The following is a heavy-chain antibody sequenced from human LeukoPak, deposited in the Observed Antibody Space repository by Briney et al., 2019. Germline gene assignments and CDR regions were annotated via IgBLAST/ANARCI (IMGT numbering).Heavy chain of an antibody. V-gene: IGHV4-34*01. D-gene: IGHD4-23*01. Sequence: SETLSLTCAVYGGSFSGCYWSWIRQPPGKGLEWIGEINHSGSTNYNPSLKSRVTISVDTSKNQFSLKLSSVTAADTAVYYCARATTVVTPYYFDYWGQGTLVTVSS. CDR2: INHSGST. J-gene: IGHJ4*02. CDR3: ARATTVVTPYYFDY. CDR1: GGSFSGCY.